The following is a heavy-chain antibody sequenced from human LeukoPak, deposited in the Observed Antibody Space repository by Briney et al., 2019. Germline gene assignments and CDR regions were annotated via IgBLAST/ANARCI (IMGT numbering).Heavy chain of an antibody. J-gene: IGHJ5*02. CDR1: GGTFSSYA. CDR3: ARDEDCSGGSCSNWFDP. Sequence: ASVKVSCKASGGTFSSYAISWVRQAPGQGLEWMGWISAYNGNTNYAQKLQGRVTMPTDTSTSTAYMELRSLRSDDTAVYYCARDEDCSGGSCSNWFDPWGQGTLVTVSS. CDR2: ISAYNGNT. V-gene: IGHV1-18*01. D-gene: IGHD2-15*01.